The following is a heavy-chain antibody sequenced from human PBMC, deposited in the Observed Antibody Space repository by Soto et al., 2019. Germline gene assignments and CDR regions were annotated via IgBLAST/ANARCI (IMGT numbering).Heavy chain of an antibody. J-gene: IGHJ4*02. CDR1: GFTFSSYG. D-gene: IGHD5-18*01. Sequence: GESLKISCAASGFTFSSYGMHWVRQAPGKGLEWVSSISSSSSYIYYADSVKGRFTISRDNAKNSLYLQMNSLRAEDTAVYYCARDQPGYSYGYGLGYWGQGTLVTVSS. CDR2: ISSSSSYI. V-gene: IGHV3-21*01. CDR3: ARDQPGYSYGYGLGY.